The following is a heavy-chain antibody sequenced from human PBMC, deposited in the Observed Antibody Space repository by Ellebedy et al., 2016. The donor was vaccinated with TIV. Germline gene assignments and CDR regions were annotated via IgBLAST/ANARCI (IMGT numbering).Heavy chain of an antibody. CDR2: ISYDGSNK. CDR3: ARDPGPLYSSGWYRYFDY. CDR1: GFTFSSYG. V-gene: IGHV3-30*03. Sequence: GGSLRLSCAASGFTFSSYGMHWVRQAPGKGLEWVAVISYDGSNKYYADSVKGRFTISRDNSKNKLYLQMNSLRAEDTAVYYCARDPGPLYSSGWYRYFDYWGQGTLVTVSS. D-gene: IGHD6-19*01. J-gene: IGHJ4*02.